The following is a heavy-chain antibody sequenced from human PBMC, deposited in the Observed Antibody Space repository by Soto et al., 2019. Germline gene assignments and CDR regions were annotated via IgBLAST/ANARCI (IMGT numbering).Heavy chain of an antibody. CDR3: ARDPRLGDYYMDV. V-gene: IGHV1-2*04. D-gene: IGHD3-16*01. J-gene: IGHJ6*03. Sequence: ASVKVSCKASGYTFTGYYMHWVRQAPGQGLEWMGWINPNSGGTNYAQKFQGWVTMTRDTSISTAYMELRSLRSDDTAVYYCARDPRLGDYYMDVWGKGTTVTVS. CDR2: INPNSGGT. CDR1: GYTFTGYY.